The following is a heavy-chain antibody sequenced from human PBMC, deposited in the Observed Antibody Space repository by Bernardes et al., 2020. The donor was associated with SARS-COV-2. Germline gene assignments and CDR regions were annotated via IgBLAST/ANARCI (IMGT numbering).Heavy chain of an antibody. CDR1: GFIFSSHT. V-gene: IGHV3-21*01. CDR2: ITSSSSYI. CDR3: ARGPPDILATPREEY. D-gene: IGHD5-12*01. J-gene: IGHJ4*02. Sequence: GGSLRLSCAASGFIFSSHTMHWVRRASGKGLEWVSSITSSSSYIFYADSVKGRSTISRDNAKNALYLQMNSLRDEDTARYFCARGPPDILATPREEYWGQGALVNVSS.